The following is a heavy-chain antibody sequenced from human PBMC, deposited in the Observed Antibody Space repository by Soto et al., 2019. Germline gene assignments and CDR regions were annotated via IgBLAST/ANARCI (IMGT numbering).Heavy chain of an antibody. Sequence: QVQLVQSGAEVKKPGSSVKVSCKASGGTFSSYAISWVRQAPGQGLEWMGWIIPIFGTADYAQKFQGRVAITAAASTSTAYMELSSLRSEDTAVYYCASAWGPSYYYGMDVWGQGTTVKVSS. J-gene: IGHJ6*02. V-gene: IGHV1-69*12. CDR3: ASAWGPSYYYGMDV. D-gene: IGHD3-16*01. CDR1: GGTFSSYA. CDR2: IIPIFGTA.